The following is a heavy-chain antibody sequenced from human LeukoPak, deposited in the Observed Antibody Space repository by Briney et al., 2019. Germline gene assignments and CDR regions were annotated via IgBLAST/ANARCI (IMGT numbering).Heavy chain of an antibody. Sequence: PSETLSLTCTVSGGSISSSSYYWGWIRQPPGKGLEWIGSIYYSGSTYYNPSLKGRVTISVDTSKNQFSLKLSSVTAADTAVYYCARAGYDFWSGYYPFDYWGQGTLVTVSS. D-gene: IGHD3-3*01. J-gene: IGHJ4*02. CDR2: IYYSGST. CDR3: ARAGYDFWSGYYPFDY. CDR1: GGSISSSSYY. V-gene: IGHV4-39*07.